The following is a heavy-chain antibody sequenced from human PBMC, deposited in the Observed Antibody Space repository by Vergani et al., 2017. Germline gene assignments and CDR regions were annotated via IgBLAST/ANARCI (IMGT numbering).Heavy chain of an antibody. D-gene: IGHD3-3*01. V-gene: IGHV1-46*01. CDR2: INPSGGST. CDR1: GYTFTSYY. CDR3: ATDRMLIFGVAPTFDY. Sequence: QVQLVQSGAEVKKPGASVKVSCKASGYTFTSYYMHWVRQAPGQGLEWMGIINPSGGSTSYAQKFQGRVTMTEDTSTDTAYMELSSLRSEDTAVYYCATDRMLIFGVAPTFDYWGQGTLVTVSS. J-gene: IGHJ4*02.